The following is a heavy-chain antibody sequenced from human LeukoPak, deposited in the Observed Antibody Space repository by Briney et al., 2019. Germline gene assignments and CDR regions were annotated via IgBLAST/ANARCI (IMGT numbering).Heavy chain of an antibody. Sequence: GGSLRLSCAASGFTVSSNYMSWVRQAPGKGLEWVSVIYSGGSTYYADSVKGRFTISRDNSRNTLYLQMNSLRAEDTAVYYCARDDPRGGYHAFDIWGQGTMVTVSS. D-gene: IGHD3-16*02. CDR3: ARDDPRGGYHAFDI. CDR1: GFTVSSNY. CDR2: IYSGGST. J-gene: IGHJ3*02. V-gene: IGHV3-53*01.